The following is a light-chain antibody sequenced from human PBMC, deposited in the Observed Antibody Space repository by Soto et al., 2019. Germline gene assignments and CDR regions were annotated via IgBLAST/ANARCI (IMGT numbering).Light chain of an antibody. Sequence: QSVLPQPASVSGSPRQSITISCTGTSSDVGSYNLVSWYQQHPGRAPKLMIYEVSKRPSGVSNRFSGSKSGNTASLTISGLQAEDEADYYCCSYAGRSTWVFGIGTKVTVL. V-gene: IGLV2-23*02. J-gene: IGLJ1*01. CDR2: EVS. CDR1: SSDVGSYNL. CDR3: CSYAGRSTWV.